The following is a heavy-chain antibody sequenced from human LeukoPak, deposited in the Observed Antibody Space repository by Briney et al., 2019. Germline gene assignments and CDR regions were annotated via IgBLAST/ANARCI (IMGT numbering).Heavy chain of an antibody. CDR3: TTDLGLTMIRGVIVH. CDR2: IKSKGDGETT. J-gene: IGHJ4*02. V-gene: IGHV3-15*01. CDR1: GFTFGDYA. D-gene: IGHD3-10*01. Sequence: GGSLRLSCTASGFTFGDYAMSWVRQAPGKGLEWVGRIKSKGDGETTDYGAPVKGRFFMSRDDSKATVYLQMYSLETEDTGVYYCTTDLGLTMIRGVIVHWGQGTLVTVSS.